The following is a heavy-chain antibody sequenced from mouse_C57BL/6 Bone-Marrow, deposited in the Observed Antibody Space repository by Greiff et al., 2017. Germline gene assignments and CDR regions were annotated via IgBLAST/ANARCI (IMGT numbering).Heavy chain of an antibody. CDR2: IDPENGDT. CDR1: GFNIKDDY. V-gene: IGHV14-4*01. D-gene: IGHD4-1*02. J-gene: IGHJ2*01. CDR3: TPTGYYFDY. Sequence: EVKVVESGAELVRPGASVKLSCTASGFNIKDDYMHWVKQRPEQGLEWIGWIDPENGDTEYASKFQGKATITADTSSNTAYLQLSSLTSEDTAVYYCTPTGYYFDYWGQGTTLTVSS.